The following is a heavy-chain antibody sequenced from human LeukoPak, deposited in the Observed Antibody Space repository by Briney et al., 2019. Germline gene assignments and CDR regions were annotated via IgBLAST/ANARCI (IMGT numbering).Heavy chain of an antibody. D-gene: IGHD5-18*01. CDR2: ISSSSSYI. CDR3: AKTPGRELWSAPFDY. J-gene: IGHJ4*02. V-gene: IGHV3-21*04. CDR1: GFTFSSYS. Sequence: PGGSLRLSCAASGFTFSSYSMNWVRQAPGKGLEWVSSISSSSSYIYYADSVKGRFTISRDNSKNTLYLQMNSLRAADTAVYYCAKTPGRELWSAPFDYWGQGTLVTVSS.